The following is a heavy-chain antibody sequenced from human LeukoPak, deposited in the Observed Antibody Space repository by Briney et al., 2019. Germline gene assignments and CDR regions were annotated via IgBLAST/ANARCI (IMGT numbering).Heavy chain of an antibody. CDR1: GFTFSSYS. CDR3: ARYRGYSYGYKYYYMDV. D-gene: IGHD5-18*01. Sequence: GGSLRLSCAASGFTFSSYSMNWVRQAPGKGLEWVSYISSSSSTIYYADSVRGRFTISRDNAKNSLYLQMNSLRAEDTAVYYCARYRGYSYGYKYYYMDVWGKGTTVTVSS. CDR2: ISSSSSTI. V-gene: IGHV3-48*01. J-gene: IGHJ6*03.